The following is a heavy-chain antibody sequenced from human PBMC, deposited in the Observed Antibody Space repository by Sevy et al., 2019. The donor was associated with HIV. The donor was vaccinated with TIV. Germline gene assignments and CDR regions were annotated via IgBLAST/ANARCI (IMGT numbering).Heavy chain of an antibody. Sequence: SETLSLTCAVSGGSITSVNWWHWVRQPPGNGLEWIGEIYHSGSTNYNPSLKSRVTISVDNSKNQFSLNLYSVTAADTAVYYCARGGKTPRGFDPWGQGSLVTVSS. CDR2: IYHSGST. CDR1: GGSITSVNW. J-gene: IGHJ5*02. D-gene: IGHD3-16*01. CDR3: ARGGKTPRGFDP. V-gene: IGHV4-4*02.